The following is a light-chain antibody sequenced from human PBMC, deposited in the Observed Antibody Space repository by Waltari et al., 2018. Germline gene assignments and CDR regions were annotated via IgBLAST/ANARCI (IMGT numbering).Light chain of an antibody. CDR2: YDS. V-gene: IGLV3-21*04. J-gene: IGLJ3*02. CDR1: NIETKS. CDR3: QVWDDTNNSGV. Sequence: YVVTQPPSVSVAPGKTARLTCEGENIETKSVNWYQQKAGQAPLLVMFYDSDRPSGIPERVSGSNSGSTATLTINWVEPGDEADYHCQVWDDTNNSGVFGGGTKLTVL.